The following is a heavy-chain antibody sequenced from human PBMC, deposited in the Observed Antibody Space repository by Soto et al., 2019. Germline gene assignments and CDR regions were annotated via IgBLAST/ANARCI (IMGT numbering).Heavy chain of an antibody. D-gene: IGHD3-3*01. V-gene: IGHV3-21*01. CDR3: ARAAYYDLFADLSDGLPIDY. Sequence: GGSLRLSCSSSVFTFSRYSLLCFRHSPGKWLEWVSSISGSGSHIFYADSLKGRFTVSRDNANDSLSLQMNSLTAEDTAVYYCARAAYYDLFADLSDGLPIDYWGQGAPVTVS. CDR2: ISGSGSHI. CDR1: VFTFSRYS. J-gene: IGHJ4*02.